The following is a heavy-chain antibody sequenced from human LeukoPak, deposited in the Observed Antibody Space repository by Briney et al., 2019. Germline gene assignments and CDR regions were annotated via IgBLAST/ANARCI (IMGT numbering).Heavy chain of an antibody. V-gene: IGHV3-11*01. Sequence: GGSLRLSCAASGFTFNDYYMSWIRQAPGKGLEWVSYISSSGSTIYYGDSVKGRFTISRDNAKNSLYLQMNSLRAEDTAVYYCARFFVVVVADYYYGMDVWGQGTTVTVSS. J-gene: IGHJ6*02. CDR1: GFTFNDYY. CDR2: ISSSGSTI. CDR3: ARFFVVVVADYYYGMDV. D-gene: IGHD2-15*01.